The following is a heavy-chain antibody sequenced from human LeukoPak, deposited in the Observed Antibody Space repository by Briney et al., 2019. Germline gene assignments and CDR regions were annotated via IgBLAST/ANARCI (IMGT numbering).Heavy chain of an antibody. V-gene: IGHV1-2*02. J-gene: IGHJ5*02. CDR3: ASRYCTNGVCFP. D-gene: IGHD2-8*01. CDR2: INPNSGGT. CDR1: GYTFTGYY. Sequence: ASVKVSCKASGYTFTGYYMHWVRQAPGQGLEWMRWINPNSGGTNYAQKFQGRVTMTRDTSISTAYMELSRLRSDDTAVYYCASRYCTNGVCFPWGQGTLVTVSS.